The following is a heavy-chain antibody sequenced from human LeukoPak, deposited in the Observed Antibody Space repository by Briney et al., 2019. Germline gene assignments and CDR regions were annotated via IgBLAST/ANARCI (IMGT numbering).Heavy chain of an antibody. V-gene: IGHV3-33*06. Sequence: GGSLRLSCAASGFTFSSYGMHWVRQAPGKGLEWVAVIWYDGSNKHYADSVKGRFTISRDNSKNTLYLQMNSLRAEDTAVYYCAKGYGSGSYCIDYWGQGTLVTVSS. CDR3: AKGYGSGSYCIDY. CDR2: IWYDGSNK. J-gene: IGHJ4*02. D-gene: IGHD3-10*01. CDR1: GFTFSSYG.